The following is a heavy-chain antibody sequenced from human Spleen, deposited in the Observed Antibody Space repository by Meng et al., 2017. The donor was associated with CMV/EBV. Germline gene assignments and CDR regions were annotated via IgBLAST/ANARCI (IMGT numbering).Heavy chain of an antibody. CDR1: GFTFSNAW. Sequence: GGSLRLSCAASGFTFSNAWMSWVRQAPGKGLEWVGRIKSKTDGGTTDYAAPVKGRFTISRDDSKNTLYLQMNSLKTEDTAVYYCTTGLRFLEWLLSYYFDYWGQGTLVTVSS. CDR2: IKSKTDGGTT. D-gene: IGHD3-3*01. CDR3: TTGLRFLEWLLSYYFDY. J-gene: IGHJ4*02. V-gene: IGHV3-15*01.